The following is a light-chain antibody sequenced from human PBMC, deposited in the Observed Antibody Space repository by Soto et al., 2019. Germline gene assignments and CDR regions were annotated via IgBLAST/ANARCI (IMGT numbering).Light chain of an antibody. Sequence: EIVMTQSPATLSVSPGERATLSCRASQSVSSNLAWYQQKPGQAPSLLIYGASTRATDTPARFSGSGSGTEFTLTISSLQSEDFAVYYCQQYIRWPLTFGGGTKVDIK. CDR2: GAS. CDR1: QSVSSN. CDR3: QQYIRWPLT. J-gene: IGKJ4*01. V-gene: IGKV3-15*01.